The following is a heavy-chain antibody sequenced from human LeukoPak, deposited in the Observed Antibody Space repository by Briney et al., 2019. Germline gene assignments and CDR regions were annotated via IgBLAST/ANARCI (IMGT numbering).Heavy chain of an antibody. V-gene: IGHV3-30*04. Sequence: PGGSLRLSCAASGFTFSSYAMHWVRQAPGKGLEWVAVISYDGSNKYYADSVKGRFTISRDNSKNTLYLQMNSLRAEDTAVYYCARGDSSGYLDYWGQGTLVTVSS. CDR3: ARGDSSGYLDY. D-gene: IGHD3-22*01. J-gene: IGHJ4*02. CDR2: ISYDGSNK. CDR1: GFTFSSYA.